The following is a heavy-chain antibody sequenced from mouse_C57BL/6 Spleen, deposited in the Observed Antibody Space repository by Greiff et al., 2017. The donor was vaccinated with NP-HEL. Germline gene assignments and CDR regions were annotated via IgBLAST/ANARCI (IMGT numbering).Heavy chain of an antibody. CDR2: IYPNSGGT. V-gene: IGHV1-72*01. Sequence: QVQLQQPGAELVKPGASVKLSCKASGYTFTSYWMHWVKQRPGRGLEWIGRIYPNSGGTKYNEKFKSKATLTVDKPSSTAYMQLSSMTAEDSAVYYCAREKWILGYAMDYWGQGTSVTVSS. J-gene: IGHJ4*01. CDR1: GYTFTSYW. CDR3: AREKWILGYAMDY. D-gene: IGHD2-3*01.